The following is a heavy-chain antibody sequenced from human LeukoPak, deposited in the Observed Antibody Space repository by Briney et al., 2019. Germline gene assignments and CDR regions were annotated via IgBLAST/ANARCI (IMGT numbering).Heavy chain of an antibody. V-gene: IGHV3-53*01. CDR1: GFTVSSNY. D-gene: IGHD6-19*01. Sequence: GGSLRLSCAASGFTVSSNYMSWVRQAPGKGLEWVSVIYSGGSTYYADSVKGRFTISRDNSKNTLYLQMNSLRAEDTAVYYCARWQSVAGYRSLYYFDYWGQGTLVTVSS. CDR3: ARWQSVAGYRSLYYFDY. J-gene: IGHJ4*02. CDR2: IYSGGST.